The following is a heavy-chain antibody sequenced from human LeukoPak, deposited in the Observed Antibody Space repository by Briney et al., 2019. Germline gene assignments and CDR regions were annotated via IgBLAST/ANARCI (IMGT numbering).Heavy chain of an antibody. CDR3: VKGHLEVVVITSLDV. CDR2: ISINGGST. D-gene: IGHD3-22*01. J-gene: IGHJ6*02. CDR1: GFTFSRYA. V-gene: IGHV3-64*05. Sequence: GGSLRLSYSASGFTFSRYAMHWVRQAPGKGQEFVSSISINGGSTNYADSVKGRFTISRDNSKNTLYVQMSSLRAEDTAVYYCVKGHLEVVVITSLDVWGQGTTVTVSS.